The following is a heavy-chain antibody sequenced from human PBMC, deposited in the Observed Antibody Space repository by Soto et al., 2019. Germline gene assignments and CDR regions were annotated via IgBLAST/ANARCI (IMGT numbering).Heavy chain of an antibody. CDR1: GFTFSSYS. Sequence: GGSLRLSCAASGFTFSSYSMNWVRQAPGKGLEWVSSISSSSSYIYYADSVKGRFTISRDNAKNSLYLQMNSLRAEDTAVYYCARGPTDSGYAYWGQGTLVTVSS. CDR3: ARGPTDSGYAY. CDR2: ISSSSSYI. J-gene: IGHJ4*02. D-gene: IGHD5-12*01. V-gene: IGHV3-21*01.